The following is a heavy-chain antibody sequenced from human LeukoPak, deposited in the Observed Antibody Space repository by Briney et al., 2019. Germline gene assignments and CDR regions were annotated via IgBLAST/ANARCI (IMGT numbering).Heavy chain of an antibody. CDR2: MNPNTGKT. CDR1: GYSFNTFD. J-gene: IGHJ6*03. Sequence: ASVKVSCKASGYSFNTFDINWVRQAPGQGLEWMGWMNPNTGKTGYAQKFQGRVTITGNSSISTVDMELSSLTSDDTAVYYCARGPLTGEHYHYYMDVCGKGTTVTVSS. D-gene: IGHD7-27*01. V-gene: IGHV1-8*03. CDR3: ARGPLTGEHYHYYMDV.